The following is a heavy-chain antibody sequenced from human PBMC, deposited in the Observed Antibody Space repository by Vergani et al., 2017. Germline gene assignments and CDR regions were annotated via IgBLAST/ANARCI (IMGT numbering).Heavy chain of an antibody. CDR3: ASGDIVVVPAAMVEGPFDY. V-gene: IGHV3-30*01. Sequence: QVQLVESGGGVVQPGRSLRLSCAASGFTFSSYAMHWVRQAPGKGLEWVAVISYDGSNKYYADSVKGRFTISRDTSKNTLYLQMNSLRAEDTAVYYCASGDIVVVPAAMVEGPFDYWGQGTLVTVSS. CDR2: ISYDGSNK. CDR1: GFTFSSYA. J-gene: IGHJ4*02. D-gene: IGHD2-2*01.